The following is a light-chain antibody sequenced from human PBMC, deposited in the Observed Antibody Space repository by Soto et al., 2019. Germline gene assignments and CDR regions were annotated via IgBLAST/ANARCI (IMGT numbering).Light chain of an antibody. CDR1: QSIRSW. V-gene: IGKV1-5*01. J-gene: IGKJ2*01. Sequence: DIRMTQSPSSLSASVGDRVTITCRASQSIRSWLAWYQQKPGKAPKLLIYDASSLESGVPSRFSGSGSGTEFTLTISSLQPDDFATYYCQQYNTYPYTFGQGTKLEIK. CDR2: DAS. CDR3: QQYNTYPYT.